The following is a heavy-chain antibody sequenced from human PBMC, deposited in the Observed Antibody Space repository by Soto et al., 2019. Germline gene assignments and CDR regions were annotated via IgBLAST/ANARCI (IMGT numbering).Heavy chain of an antibody. D-gene: IGHD3-3*01. V-gene: IGHV3-43*01. J-gene: IGHJ5*02. CDR3: EKDSSEILPGRKRFFDP. CDR2: ISWDGGVT. Sequence: GGSLRLSCAASGFPFEAYTMHWARPAPGKGLEWVSLISWDGGVTYYTDSVKCRFTISRDNSKNSLYREMNSLRPEDTAFYYCEKDSSEILPGRKRFFDPGGPGTLVTVSS. CDR1: GFPFEAYT.